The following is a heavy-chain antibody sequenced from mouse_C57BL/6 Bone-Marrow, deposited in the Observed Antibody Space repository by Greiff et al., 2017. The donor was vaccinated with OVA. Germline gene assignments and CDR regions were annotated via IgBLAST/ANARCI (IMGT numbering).Heavy chain of an antibody. Sequence: EVKVVESGGDLVKPGGSLKLSCAASGFTFSSYGMSWVRQTPDKRLEWVATISSGGSYTYYPDSVKGRFTISRDNAKNTLYLQMSSLKSEDTAMYYGARQRIYYGNYGWFAYWGQGTLVTVSA. CDR3: ARQRIYYGNYGWFAY. CDR2: ISSGGSYT. V-gene: IGHV5-6*01. CDR1: GFTFSSYG. D-gene: IGHD2-1*01. J-gene: IGHJ3*01.